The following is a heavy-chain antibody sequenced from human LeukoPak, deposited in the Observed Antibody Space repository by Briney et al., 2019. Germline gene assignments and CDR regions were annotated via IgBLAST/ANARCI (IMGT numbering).Heavy chain of an antibody. J-gene: IGHJ4*02. Sequence: SVKVSCKASGGTFSSYAISWVRQAPGQGLEWMGGIIPIFSTANYAQKFQGRVTITTDESTSTAYMELSSLRSEDTAVYYCALGLIEMATIPFDYWGQGTLVAVSS. D-gene: IGHD5-24*01. CDR3: ALGLIEMATIPFDY. CDR2: IIPIFSTA. CDR1: GGTFSSYA. V-gene: IGHV1-69*05.